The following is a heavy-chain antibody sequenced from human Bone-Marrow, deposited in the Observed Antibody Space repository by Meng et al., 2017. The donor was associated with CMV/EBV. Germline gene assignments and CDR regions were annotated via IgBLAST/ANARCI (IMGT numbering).Heavy chain of an antibody. CDR2: IRYDGSNK. D-gene: IGHD3-3*01. CDR3: AKDLSPYDFWTRVYYYGMDV. V-gene: IGHV3-30*02. Sequence: GGSLRLSCAASGFTFSSYAMSWVRQAPGKGLEWVAVIRYDGSNKYYADSVKGRFTISRDNSKNTLYLQMNSLRAEDTAVYYCAKDLSPYDFWTRVYYYGMDVWGQGTTVTVSS. J-gene: IGHJ6*02. CDR1: GFTFSSYA.